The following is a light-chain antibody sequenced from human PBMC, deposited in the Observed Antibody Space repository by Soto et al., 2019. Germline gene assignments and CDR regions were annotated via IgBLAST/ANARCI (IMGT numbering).Light chain of an antibody. CDR1: QTMGPW. CDR2: EAS. J-gene: IGKJ4*01. V-gene: IGKV1-5*03. Sequence: DIQMTQSPSTLSASIGDRATIXXRASQTMGPWLAWYQQKPGKAPNLXIYEASSLESGVPSRFSGSGSGTEFTLTISSLQPDDLATYYCRQYNSYPLTFGGGTKVDIK. CDR3: RQYNSYPLT.